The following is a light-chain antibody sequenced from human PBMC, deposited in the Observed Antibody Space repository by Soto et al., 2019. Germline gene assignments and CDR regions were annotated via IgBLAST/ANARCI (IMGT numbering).Light chain of an antibody. CDR3: SSYTTSSTYV. J-gene: IGLJ1*01. CDR1: SSDVGGYNY. Sequence: QSALTQPASVSGSPGQSITISCTGTSSDVGGYNYVSWYQQHPGKAPKLMISDVSSRPSGVSNRFSGSKSGNTASLTISRLQTEDEADYYCSSYTTSSTYVFGTGTKVTVL. CDR2: DVS. V-gene: IGLV2-14*01.